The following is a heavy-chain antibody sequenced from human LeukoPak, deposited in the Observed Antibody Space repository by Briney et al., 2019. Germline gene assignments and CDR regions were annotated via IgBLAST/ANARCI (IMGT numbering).Heavy chain of an antibody. CDR1: GYTFTGYY. CDR3: AREKAIAARPGMNY. Sequence: ASVKVSCKASGYTFTGYYMHWVRQAPGQGLEWMGWINPNSGGTNYAQKFQGRVTMTRDTSISTAYMELSRLRSDDTAVYYCAREKAIAARPGMNYWGQGTLVTVSS. V-gene: IGHV1-2*02. D-gene: IGHD6-6*01. J-gene: IGHJ4*02. CDR2: INPNSGGT.